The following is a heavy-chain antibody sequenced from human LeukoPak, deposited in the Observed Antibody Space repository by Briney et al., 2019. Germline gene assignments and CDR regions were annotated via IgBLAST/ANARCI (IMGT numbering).Heavy chain of an antibody. V-gene: IGHV3-7*02. CDR2: MKEDGSDK. CDR3: TKYGDDDTPGLN. CDR1: GFSFSSYW. Sequence: GGSLRLSCAASGFSFSSYWMTWVRQAPGKGLEWVANMKEDGSDKYHVDSVKGRFTISRDNAKNSLYLQMNSLRAEDTAVYYCTKYGDDDTPGLNWGQGTLVTVSS. J-gene: IGHJ4*02. D-gene: IGHD4-17*01.